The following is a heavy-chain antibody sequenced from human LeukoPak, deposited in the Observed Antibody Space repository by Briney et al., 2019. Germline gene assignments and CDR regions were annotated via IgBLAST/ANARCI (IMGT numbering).Heavy chain of an antibody. Sequence: SETLSLTCTVSGGSISSYYWSWIRQPAGKGLEWIGRIYTSGSTNYNPSLKSRVTMSVDTSKNQFSLKLSSVTAADTAVYYCARQREDATHYDILTGYHDYWGQGTLVTVSS. V-gene: IGHV4-4*07. D-gene: IGHD3-9*01. CDR2: IYTSGST. CDR1: GGSISSYY. J-gene: IGHJ4*02. CDR3: ARQREDATHYDILTGYHDY.